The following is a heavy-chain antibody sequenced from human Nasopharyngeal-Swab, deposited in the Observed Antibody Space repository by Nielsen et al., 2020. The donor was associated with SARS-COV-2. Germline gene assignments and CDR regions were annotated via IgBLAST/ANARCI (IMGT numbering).Heavy chain of an antibody. V-gene: IGHV4-39*07. CDR1: GGSVDSGGQY. D-gene: IGHD3-9*01. J-gene: IGHJ4*02. Sequence: GSLRLSCTVSGGSVDSGGQYWSWIRQHPGKGLEWIGNIYYSGSTYYNPSLKSRVTISVDTSKNQFSLKLSSVTAADTAVYYCARDLTSSGYFDFWGQGTLVTVSS. CDR3: ARDLTSSGYFDF. CDR2: IYYSGST.